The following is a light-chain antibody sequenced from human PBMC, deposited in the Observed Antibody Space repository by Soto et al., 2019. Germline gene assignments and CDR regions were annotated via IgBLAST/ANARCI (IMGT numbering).Light chain of an antibody. CDR2: GAS. V-gene: IGKV3-15*01. J-gene: IGKJ1*01. CDR3: QQYGSSTVT. CDR1: QSVSSN. Sequence: EILMTQSPATLSVSPGERATLSCRASQSVSSNLAWYQQKPGQAPRLLIYGASTRATGIPARFSGSGYGTEFTITISSMKPEDFAVYYCQQYGSSTVTFGQGTKVDIK.